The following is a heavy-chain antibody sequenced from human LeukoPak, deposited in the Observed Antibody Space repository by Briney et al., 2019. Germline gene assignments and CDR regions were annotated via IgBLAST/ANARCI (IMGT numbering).Heavy chain of an antibody. CDR3: AASTGYCSGGSCYSGDY. J-gene: IGHJ4*02. Sequence: SVKVSCKASGGTFSSYAISWVRQAPGQGLEWMGGIIPIFGTANYAQKFQGRVTITADESTSTAYMELSSLRSEDTAVYYCAASTGYCSGGSCYSGDYWGQGTLVTVSS. D-gene: IGHD2-15*01. CDR1: GGTFSSYA. V-gene: IGHV1-69*13. CDR2: IIPIFGTA.